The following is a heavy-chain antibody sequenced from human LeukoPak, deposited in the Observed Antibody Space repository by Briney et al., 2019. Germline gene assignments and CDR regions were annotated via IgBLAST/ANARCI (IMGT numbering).Heavy chain of an antibody. CDR3: ARLKDFWSGYYGDYYYYYMDV. Sequence: KTSETLSLTCAIYGGSFSGYYWSWFRQPPGKGLEWIGGISHAGGASYNPSLKSRVTVSEDTSKNQFSLNLSSVTAADTAVYYCARLKDFWSGYYGDYYYYYMDVWGKGTTVTVSS. V-gene: IGHV4-34*01. J-gene: IGHJ6*03. D-gene: IGHD3-3*01. CDR2: ISHAGGA. CDR1: GGSFSGYY.